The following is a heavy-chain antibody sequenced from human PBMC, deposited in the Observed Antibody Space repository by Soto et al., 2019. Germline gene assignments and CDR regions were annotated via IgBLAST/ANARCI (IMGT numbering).Heavy chain of an antibody. V-gene: IGHV2-5*02. D-gene: IGHD3-3*01. CDR1: GFSLSTGGVG. CDR2: IYWDDDK. Sequence: QITLKESGPTVVKPTQTLTLTCTFPGFSLSTGGVGVGWFRQPQGKALEWLAVIYWDDDKRYSPSLKSRLTITKDTSKNQVVLTMTNMDPVDTATYYCAHSITISGVVTPFDYWGQGTLVTVSS. J-gene: IGHJ4*02. CDR3: AHSITISGVVTPFDY.